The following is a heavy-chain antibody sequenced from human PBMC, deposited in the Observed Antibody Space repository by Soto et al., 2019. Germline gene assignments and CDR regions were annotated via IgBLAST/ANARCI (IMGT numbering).Heavy chain of an antibody. D-gene: IGHD2-15*01. CDR3: ARGIATGQLDP. V-gene: IGHV1-3*01. CDR2: INPDNGNT. Sequence: ASVQVSCKASGYTFTRYTMNWVRQAPGQRLEWMGWINPDNGNTKSSQKFQDRVIITRDTSASTAYMELSSLRSEDTAVYDGARGIATGQLDPWGQGTLVTVYS. J-gene: IGHJ5*02. CDR1: GYTFTRYT.